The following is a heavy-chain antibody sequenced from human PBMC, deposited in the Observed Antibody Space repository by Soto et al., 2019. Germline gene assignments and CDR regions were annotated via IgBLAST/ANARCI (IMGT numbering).Heavy chain of an antibody. D-gene: IGHD3-10*01. CDR1: GGPYNSFA. CDR3: ARFLGGAGSYYDGQNYNYYNGMDV. V-gene: IGHV1-69*01. J-gene: IGHJ6*02. Sequence: VKVSCKASGGPYNSFAISWVRQAPGQGLEWIGGIIPVFGTATYAQKFKGRVTITAEESTSTAYMELSSLTSEDTAVYYCARFLGGAGSYYDGQNYNYYNGMDVWGQGTTVTVSS. CDR2: IIPVFGTA.